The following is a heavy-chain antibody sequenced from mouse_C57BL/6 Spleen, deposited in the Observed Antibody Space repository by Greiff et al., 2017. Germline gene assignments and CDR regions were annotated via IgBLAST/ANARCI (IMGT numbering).Heavy chain of an antibody. J-gene: IGHJ1*03. CDR1: GYTFTSYW. CDR3: ARAMGLARYFDV. V-gene: IGHV1-53*01. CDR2: INPSNGGT. Sequence: QVQLQQPGTELVKPGASVKLSCKASGYTFTSYWMHWVKQRPGQGLEWIGNINPSNGGTNYNEKFKSKATLTVDKSSSTAYMQLSSLTSEDSAVDYGARAMGLARYFDVWGTGTTVTVSS. D-gene: IGHD4-1*01.